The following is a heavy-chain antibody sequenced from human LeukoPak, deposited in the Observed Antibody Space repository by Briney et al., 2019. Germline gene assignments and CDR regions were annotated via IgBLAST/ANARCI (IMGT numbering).Heavy chain of an antibody. J-gene: IGHJ5*02. CDR2: INHSGST. CDR1: GGSFSGYY. CDR3: ARAGATVVTASNWFDP. V-gene: IGHV4-34*01. Sequence: PAETLCLTCAVYGGSFSGYYWSWIRQPPGKGLEWIGEINHSGSTNYNPSLKSRVTISVDTSKNQFSLKLRSVTAADTAVYYCARAGATVVTASNWFDPCGQGTLVTVSS. D-gene: IGHD2-21*02.